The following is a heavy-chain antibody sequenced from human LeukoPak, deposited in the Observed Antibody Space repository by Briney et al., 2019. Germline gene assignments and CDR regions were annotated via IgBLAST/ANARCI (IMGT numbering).Heavy chain of an antibody. J-gene: IGHJ5*02. CDR1: GFTFSSYS. D-gene: IGHD6-19*01. CDR3: VKGSYDSGWS. CDR2: ISGDGAVT. Sequence: GGSLRLSYAASGFTFSSYSMNWVRQAPGKGLEWVSAISGDGAVTFYTDSVKGRFTISRDNSKNTLYLQMNSLRADDTAVYYCVKGSYDSGWSWGQGTLVTVSS. V-gene: IGHV3-23*01.